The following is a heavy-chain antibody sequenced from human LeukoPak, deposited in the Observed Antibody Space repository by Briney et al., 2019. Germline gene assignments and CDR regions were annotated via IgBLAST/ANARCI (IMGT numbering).Heavy chain of an antibody. V-gene: IGHV5-51*01. Sequence: GESLKISCKGSGYSFANYWIGWVRQMPGKGLEWMGIIYPGDSDTKYSPSFQGQVTISADKSISTAYLQWSSLKASDTAMYYCARRMPYSSNWYDNWGQGTLVTVSS. CDR2: IYPGDSDT. J-gene: IGHJ5*02. D-gene: IGHD6-13*01. CDR3: ARRMPYSSNWYDN. CDR1: GYSFANYW.